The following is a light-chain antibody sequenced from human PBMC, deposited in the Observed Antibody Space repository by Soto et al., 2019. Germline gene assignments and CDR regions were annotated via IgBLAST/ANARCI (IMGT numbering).Light chain of an antibody. CDR2: GAS. CDR3: QQYGSSPRT. Sequence: EIVLPQSPASLSLSAGERVTLSCRASQSVDTMVAWYQQQVGRTPRLLIYGASTRATGIPARFSGSGSGTDFTLTISRLEPEDFAVNYCQQYGSSPRTVGQGTKVDIK. V-gene: IGKV3-20*01. CDR1: QSVDTM. J-gene: IGKJ1*01.